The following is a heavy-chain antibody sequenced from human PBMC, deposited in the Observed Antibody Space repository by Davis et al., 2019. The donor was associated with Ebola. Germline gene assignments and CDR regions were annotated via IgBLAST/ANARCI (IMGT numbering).Heavy chain of an antibody. D-gene: IGHD5-24*01. J-gene: IGHJ4*02. Sequence: HTGGSLRLSCAASGFTFSSYWMHWVRQAPGKGLVWVSRINSDGSSTSYADSVKGRFTISRDNAKNTLYLQMNSLRAEHTAVYYCVKDKRDGYNPFDYWGQGTLVTVSS. V-gene: IGHV3-74*01. CDR1: GFTFSSYW. CDR2: INSDGSST. CDR3: VKDKRDGYNPFDY.